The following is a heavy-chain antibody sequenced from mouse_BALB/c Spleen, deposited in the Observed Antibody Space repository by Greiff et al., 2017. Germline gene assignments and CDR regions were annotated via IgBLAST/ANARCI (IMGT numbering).Heavy chain of an antibody. Sequence: EVQLVESGGGSVQPKGSLKLSCAASGFTFNTYAMNWVRQAPGKGLEWVARLRSKSNYYATYYADSVQDSFTISRYDSQSMPYLQMNNLTTEDTAMYYCVRGADSSGYDGYYDVWGAGSTVTVSS. D-gene: IGHD3-2*01. CDR2: LRSKSNYYAT. J-gene: IGHJ1*01. V-gene: IGHV10-1*02. CDR3: VRGADSSGYDGYYDV. CDR1: GFTFNTYA.